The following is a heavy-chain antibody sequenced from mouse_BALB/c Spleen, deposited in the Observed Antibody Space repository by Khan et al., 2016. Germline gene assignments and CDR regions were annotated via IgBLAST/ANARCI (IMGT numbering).Heavy chain of an antibody. CDR3: ARSPYDYDVGFAY. V-gene: IGHV14-3*02. CDR2: IDPANGNT. D-gene: IGHD2-4*01. CDR1: GFNIKDTY. Sequence: VQLQQSGAELVKPGASVKLSCTASGFNIKDTYMHWVKQRPEQGLEWIGRIDPANGNTKYDPTFQGKATITADTSSNPAYLQLSSLTSEDTAVYYCARSPYDYDVGFAYWGQGTLVTVSA. J-gene: IGHJ3*01.